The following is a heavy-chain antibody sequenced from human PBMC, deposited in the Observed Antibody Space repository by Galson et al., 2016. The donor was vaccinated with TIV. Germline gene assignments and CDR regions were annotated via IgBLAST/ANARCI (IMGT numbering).Heavy chain of an antibody. D-gene: IGHD2-2*01. V-gene: IGHV1-46*01. CDR1: GYTFTSYY. CDR3: AQLVRKCGMTRCYGDHVDY. CDR2: INPSGGST. Sequence: SVKVSCKASGYTFTSYYMHWVRQAPGQGLEWMGIINPSGGSTSYAQKFQGRVTITRDTSTSTVYMELTSLRSEDTAVYFCAQLVRKCGMTRCYGDHVDYGGQGTLVTVSS. J-gene: IGHJ4*02.